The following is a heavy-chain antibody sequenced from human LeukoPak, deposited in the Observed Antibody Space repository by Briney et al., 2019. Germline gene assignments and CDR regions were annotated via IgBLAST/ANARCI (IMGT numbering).Heavy chain of an antibody. CDR1: GGSISNSDW. Sequence: SETLSLTCAVSGGSISNSDWWTWVRQPPGKGLEWIGEIYHTGSTNYNPSLKSRVTISVDKSKNQFSLNLSSVTAADTAVYYCARRIQLWPYYFDYWGQGTLVTVSS. V-gene: IGHV4-4*02. CDR3: ARRIQLWPYYFDY. J-gene: IGHJ4*02. D-gene: IGHD5-18*01. CDR2: IYHTGST.